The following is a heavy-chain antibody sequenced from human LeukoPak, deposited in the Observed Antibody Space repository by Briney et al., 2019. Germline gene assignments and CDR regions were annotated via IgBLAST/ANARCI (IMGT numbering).Heavy chain of an antibody. D-gene: IGHD3-22*01. CDR3: ARPRRGSSGYYPDY. CDR1: GYSISSGYY. CDR2: IYHSGST. V-gene: IGHV4-38-2*02. J-gene: IGHJ4*02. Sequence: SETLSLTCTVSGYSISSGYYWGWIRQPPGKGLEWIGSIYHSGSTYYNPSLKSRVTISVDTSKNQFSLKLSSVTAADTAVYYCARPRRGSSGYYPDYWGQGTLVTVSS.